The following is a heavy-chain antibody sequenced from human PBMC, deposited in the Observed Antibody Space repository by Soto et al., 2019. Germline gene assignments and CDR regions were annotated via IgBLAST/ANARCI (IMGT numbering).Heavy chain of an antibody. J-gene: IGHJ4*02. V-gene: IGHV3-30*18. CDR1: VFTFISYG. CDR3: AKGGSEYCSGGSCYRPTLKYFDY. D-gene: IGHD2-15*01. Sequence: GWSLRLSCASSVFTFISYGMHWVRQAPGKGLEWVAVISYDGSNKYYADSVKGRFTISRDNSKNTLYLQMNSLRAEDTAVYYCAKGGSEYCSGGSCYRPTLKYFDYWGQGTLVTVSS. CDR2: ISYDGSNK.